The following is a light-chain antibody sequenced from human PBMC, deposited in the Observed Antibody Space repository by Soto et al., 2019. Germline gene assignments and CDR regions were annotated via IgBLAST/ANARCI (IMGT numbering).Light chain of an antibody. CDR2: GAS. Sequence: EIVMTQSPATLSVSPGERATLSCRASQSVSSDLAWYQQKPGQAPRLLIYGASTRATGIPARFSGSGSGTEFTLTIGSLQSEYFAVYYCQQYNNWLFTFGPGTKVDIK. CDR3: QQYNNWLFT. V-gene: IGKV3-15*01. J-gene: IGKJ3*01. CDR1: QSVSSD.